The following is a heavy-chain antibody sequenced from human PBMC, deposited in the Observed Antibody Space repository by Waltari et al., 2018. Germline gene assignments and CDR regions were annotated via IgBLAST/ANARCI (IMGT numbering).Heavy chain of an antibody. CDR1: GFTFDDYA. J-gene: IGHJ4*02. CDR2: ISWNSGSI. CDR3: AKLGGSGQFDY. Sequence: SGFTFDDYAMHWVRQAPGKGLEWVSGISWNSGSIGYADSVKGRFTISRDNAKNSLYLQMNSLRAEDTALYYCAKLGGSGQFDYWGQGTLVTVSS. V-gene: IGHV3-9*01. D-gene: IGHD6-19*01.